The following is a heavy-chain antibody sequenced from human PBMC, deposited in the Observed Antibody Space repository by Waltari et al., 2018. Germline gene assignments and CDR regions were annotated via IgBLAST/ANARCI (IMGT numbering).Heavy chain of an antibody. V-gene: IGHV3-23*01. J-gene: IGHJ6*02. D-gene: IGHD1-1*01. CDR3: ASTGTGYYYYYYGMDV. CDR2: ISGSGGST. Sequence: EVQLLESGGGLVQPGGSLRLSCAASGFTFSSYAMSWVRQAPGKGLEWVSAISGSGGSTYYADSVKGRFTISRDNSKNTLYLQMNSLRAEDTAVYYCASTGTGYYYYYYGMDVWGQGTTVTVSS. CDR1: GFTFSSYA.